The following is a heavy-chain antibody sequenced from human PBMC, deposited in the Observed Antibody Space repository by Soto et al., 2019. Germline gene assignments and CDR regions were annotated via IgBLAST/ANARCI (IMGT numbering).Heavy chain of an antibody. CDR2: IIPIFGTA. CDR3: ARDCSSTSCYIKGMDV. CDR1: GGTFSSYA. V-gene: IGHV1-69*13. D-gene: IGHD2-2*02. J-gene: IGHJ6*02. Sequence: ASVKVSCKASGGTFSSYAISWVRQAPGQGLEWMGGIIPIFGTANYAQKFQGRVTITADESTSTAYMELSSLRSEDTAVYYCARDCSSTSCYIKGMDVWGQGTTVTVSS.